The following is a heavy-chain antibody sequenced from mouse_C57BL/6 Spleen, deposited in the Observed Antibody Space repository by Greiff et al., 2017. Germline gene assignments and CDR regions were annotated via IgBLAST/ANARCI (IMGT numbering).Heavy chain of an antibody. CDR3: ARHFYYGSSYWYFDV. Sequence: DVKLVESGGGLVKPGGSLKLSCAASGFTFSSYTMSWVRQTPEKRLEWVATISGGGGNTYYPDSVKGRFTISRDNAKNTLYLQMRSLRSEDTALYYCARHFYYGSSYWYFDVWGTGTTVTVSS. CDR1: GFTFSSYT. J-gene: IGHJ1*03. CDR2: ISGGGGNT. D-gene: IGHD1-1*01. V-gene: IGHV5-9*01.